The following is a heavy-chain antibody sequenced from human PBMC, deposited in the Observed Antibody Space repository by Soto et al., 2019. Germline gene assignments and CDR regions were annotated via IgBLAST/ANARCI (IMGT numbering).Heavy chain of an antibody. V-gene: IGHV1-58*01. D-gene: IGHD2-8*01. CDR3: SADATAWQQMVPSDY. J-gene: IGHJ4*02. CDR1: GFTFTSSA. CDR2: IAVGSGYT. Sequence: SVKVSCKASGFTFTSSAFQWVRQARGQRLEWIGWIAVGSGYTNYAQRFQDRVTLTRDMSTATTYMELSRLTSEDTAIYYCSADATAWQQMVPSDYWGQGTLVTVSS.